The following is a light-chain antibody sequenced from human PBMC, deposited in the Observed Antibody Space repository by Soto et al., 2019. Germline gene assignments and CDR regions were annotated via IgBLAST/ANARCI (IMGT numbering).Light chain of an antibody. Sequence: DVVLTQSTDSLAVSMGERATINCNSSRNILYSSDNKNYLSWYQQRPGQPPKLLFYWASTRESGVPDRFSGSGSGTHFTLTITSMQAEDVSVYYCQQYYSSPPTFGQGTKLDI. CDR1: RNILYSSDNKNY. J-gene: IGKJ1*01. CDR2: WAS. CDR3: QQYYSSPPT. V-gene: IGKV4-1*01.